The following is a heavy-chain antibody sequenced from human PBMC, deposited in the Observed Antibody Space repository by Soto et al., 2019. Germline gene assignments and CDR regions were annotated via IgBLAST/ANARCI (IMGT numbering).Heavy chain of an antibody. CDR3: ARDQYYYDSSGRPHF. CDR1: GFTFSTYW. J-gene: IGHJ4*02. CDR2: INTDGSST. D-gene: IGHD3-22*01. V-gene: IGHV3-74*03. Sequence: EVQLVESGGGLVQPGGSLRLSCAASGFTFSTYWMHWVRQAPGKGLVWVSGINTDGSSTTYADSVKGRFTISRDNAKNTRYMQMNCLRAEDTAVYYCARDQYYYDSSGRPHFWGQGTLVTVSS.